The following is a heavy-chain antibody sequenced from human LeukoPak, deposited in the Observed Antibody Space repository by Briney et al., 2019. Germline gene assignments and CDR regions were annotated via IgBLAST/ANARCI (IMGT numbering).Heavy chain of an antibody. D-gene: IGHD3-16*01. CDR3: ARALGPHRTDY. J-gene: IGHJ4*02. Sequence: GGSLRLSCAASGFTVSSNYMSWVRQAPGKGLEWVSVIYSGGSTYYADSVKGRFTISRDNSKNTLYLQMNSLRAEDTAVYYCARALGPHRTDYWGQGTLVTVSS. CDR1: GFTVSSNY. V-gene: IGHV3-66*01. CDR2: IYSGGST.